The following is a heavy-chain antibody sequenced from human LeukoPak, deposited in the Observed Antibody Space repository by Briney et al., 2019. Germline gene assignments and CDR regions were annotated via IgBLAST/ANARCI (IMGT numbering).Heavy chain of an antibody. Sequence: GGSLRLSCAASGFIFSSYGMHWVRQAPGKGLEWVALIRYDGSEKYYVDSVKGRFTISRDNSKNTLYLQMSSLRAEDTAVYYCASYGDYLYYWGQGTLVTVSS. CDR2: IRYDGSEK. J-gene: IGHJ4*02. V-gene: IGHV3-30*02. CDR1: GFIFSSYG. D-gene: IGHD4-17*01. CDR3: ASYGDYLYY.